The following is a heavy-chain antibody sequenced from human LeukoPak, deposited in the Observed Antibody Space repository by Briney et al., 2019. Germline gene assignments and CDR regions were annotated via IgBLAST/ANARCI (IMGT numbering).Heavy chain of an antibody. D-gene: IGHD6-19*01. Sequence: GGTLRLSCAASGFTFSSYAMSWVRQAPGKGLEWVSAISGSGGSTYYADSAKGRFTISRDNSKNTLYLQMNSLRAEDTAVYYCAKDSEQWLGSADFDYWGQGTLVTVSS. CDR1: GFTFSSYA. J-gene: IGHJ4*02. V-gene: IGHV3-23*01. CDR3: AKDSEQWLGSADFDY. CDR2: ISGSGGST.